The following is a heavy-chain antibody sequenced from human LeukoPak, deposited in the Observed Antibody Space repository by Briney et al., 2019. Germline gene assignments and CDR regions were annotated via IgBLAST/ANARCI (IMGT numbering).Heavy chain of an antibody. CDR3: ARDRRGYYDSSGVTTDAFDI. J-gene: IGHJ3*02. D-gene: IGHD3-22*01. Sequence: SETPSLTCTVSGGSISSYYWSWIRQPPGKGLEWIGYIYYSGSTNYNPSLKSRVTISVDTSKNQFSLKLSSVTAADTAVYYCARDRRGYYDSSGVTTDAFDIWGQGTMVTVSS. V-gene: IGHV4-59*01. CDR1: GGSISSYY. CDR2: IYYSGST.